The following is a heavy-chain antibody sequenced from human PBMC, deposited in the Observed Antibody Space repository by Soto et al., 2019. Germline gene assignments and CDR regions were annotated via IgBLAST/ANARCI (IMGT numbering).Heavy chain of an antibody. V-gene: IGHV1-69*13. J-gene: IGHJ6*02. CDR1: GGTFSSYA. CDR2: IIPIFGTA. D-gene: IGHD2-15*01. CDR3: ARANLTNCSGGSCYPYYYYYYGMDV. Sequence: GASVKVSCKXSGGTFSSYAISWVRQAPGQGLEWMGGIIPIFGTANYAQKFQGRVTITADESTSTAYMELSSLRSEDTAVYYCARANLTNCSGGSCYPYYYYYYGMDVWGQGTTVTVSS.